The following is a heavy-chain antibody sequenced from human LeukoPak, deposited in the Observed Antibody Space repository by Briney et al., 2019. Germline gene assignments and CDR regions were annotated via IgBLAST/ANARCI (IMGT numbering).Heavy chain of an antibody. CDR3: ASWVWEVDICFDP. J-gene: IGHJ5*02. V-gene: IGHV1-69*13. D-gene: IGHD3-9*01. CDR1: GGTFSSYV. CDR2: MIPIFGTA. Sequence: GTSLKVCCKASGGTFSSYVINWVGQAAGQGLEWMGGMIPIFGTANYAQKLQGRVTITADESTSTDYMGSRSLSSESTAVNYGASWVWEVDICFDPWGQGTMVTVSS.